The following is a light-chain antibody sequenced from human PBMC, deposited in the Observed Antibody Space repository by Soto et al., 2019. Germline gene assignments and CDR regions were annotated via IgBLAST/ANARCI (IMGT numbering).Light chain of an antibody. CDR3: SSYTITSTYV. CDR2: DVS. Sequence: QSALTQPASVSGSPGQSITISCTGTSNDVGGYSYVSWYLQHPGKAPKLMIYDVSNRPSGVSNRFSGSKSGNTASLTISGLQAEDEADYYCSSYTITSTYVFGTGTKLTVL. J-gene: IGLJ1*01. V-gene: IGLV2-14*01. CDR1: SNDVGGYSY.